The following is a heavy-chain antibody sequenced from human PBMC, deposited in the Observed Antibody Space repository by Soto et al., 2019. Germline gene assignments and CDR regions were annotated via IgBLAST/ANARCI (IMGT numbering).Heavy chain of an antibody. CDR1: GFTFTSCA. Sequence: GASVKVSCNASGFTFTSCAVQWVRQARGQRLEWIGWIVVGSGNTNYAQKFQERVTITRDMSTSTAYMELSSLRSEDTAVYYCAAVGAIPSYFDYWGQGTLVTVSS. CDR2: IVVGSGNT. CDR3: AAVGAIPSYFDY. J-gene: IGHJ4*02. D-gene: IGHD1-26*01. V-gene: IGHV1-58*01.